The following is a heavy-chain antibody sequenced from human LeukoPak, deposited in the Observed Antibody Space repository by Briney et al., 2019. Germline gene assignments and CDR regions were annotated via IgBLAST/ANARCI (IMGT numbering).Heavy chain of an antibody. J-gene: IGHJ5*02. CDR2: IGAYNGNT. V-gene: IGHV1-18*01. D-gene: IGHD3-10*01. CDR1: VYTGSICG. Sequence: ASVNVSCKSSVYTGSICGISWGRQAPGQGLEWMWFIGAYNGNTNYQQNPQGRVPMTTDASTSTAYMDLRSLTSDDTAIYYCARDSADGSGTYYNDSPHHWGQGTLVTVSS. CDR3: ARDSADGSGTYYNDSPHH.